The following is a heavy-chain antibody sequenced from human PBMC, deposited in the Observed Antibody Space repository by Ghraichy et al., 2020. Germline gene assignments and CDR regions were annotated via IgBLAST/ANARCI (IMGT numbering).Heavy chain of an antibody. V-gene: IGHV3-23*01. CDR1: GFPLRNYG. CDR2: ITGRGIGT. CDR3: GRDPNGDYVGAFEF. J-gene: IGHJ3*01. Sequence: GGSLRLSCAASGFPLRNYGMTWVRQAPGKGLEWVSSITGRGIGTFYADSVRGRFTISRDNSKNTLYLQMNSLTVDDTAVYYCGRDPNGDYVGAFEFWGQGTMVTVSS. D-gene: IGHD2-21*02.